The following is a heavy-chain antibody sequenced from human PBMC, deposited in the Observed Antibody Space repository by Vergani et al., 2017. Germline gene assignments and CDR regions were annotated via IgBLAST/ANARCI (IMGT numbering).Heavy chain of an antibody. CDR3: ARDTRNYFSQSLYYFDY. CDR2: IWYDGSNK. J-gene: IGHJ4*02. V-gene: IGHV3-33*01. Sequence: QVQLVESGGGVVQPGRSLRLSCAASGFTFSSYGMHWVRQAPGKGLEWVAVIWYDGSNKYYADSVKGRFTISRDNSKNTLYLQMNSLRAEDTAVYYCARDTRNYFSQSLYYFDYWGQGTLVTVSS. CDR1: GFTFSSYG. D-gene: IGHD3-10*01.